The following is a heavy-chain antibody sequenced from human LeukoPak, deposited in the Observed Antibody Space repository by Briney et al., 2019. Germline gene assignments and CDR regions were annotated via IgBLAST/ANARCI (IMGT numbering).Heavy chain of an antibody. V-gene: IGHV3-30*02. CDR3: AKTRASGYGYFDY. Sequence: GGSLRLSCAASGFTFSDYGMHWVRQAPRKGREGGAFIQYDGCNQFYADSLTGRFTISRDNAKTSLYLQMNTLRGEDTAVYYCAKTRASGYGYFDYWGQGTRVTVSS. D-gene: IGHD5-18*01. J-gene: IGHJ4*02. CDR1: GFTFSDYG. CDR2: IQYDGCNQ.